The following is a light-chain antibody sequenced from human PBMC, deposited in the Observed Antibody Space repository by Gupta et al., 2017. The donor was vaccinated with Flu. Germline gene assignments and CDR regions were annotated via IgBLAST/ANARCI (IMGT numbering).Light chain of an antibody. Sequence: DIQMTQSPSSLSASVGDRVTITCRASQSISSYLNWYQQKPRKAPKLLIFAASRLQSGVTSRVSGSGSGTDFTLTISSLQPEDFASYYCQQSDSNPRTFGQGTKVEIK. CDR2: AAS. J-gene: IGKJ1*01. CDR3: QQSDSNPRT. V-gene: IGKV1-39*01. CDR1: QSISSY.